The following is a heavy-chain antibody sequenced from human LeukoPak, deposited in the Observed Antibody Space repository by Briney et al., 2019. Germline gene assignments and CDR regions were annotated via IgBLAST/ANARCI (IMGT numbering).Heavy chain of an antibody. CDR3: ARDVTPASFDY. J-gene: IGHJ4*02. Sequence: ASVKVSCKASGYTFIRYAINWVRQAPGQGLEWMGWIDINTGNPTYAQGFTGRFVFSLDTSVTTAYLEISTLKAEDTAIYYCARDVTPASFDYWGQGTLVTVSS. D-gene: IGHD4-11*01. CDR1: GYTFIRYA. CDR2: IDINTGNP. V-gene: IGHV7-4-1*02.